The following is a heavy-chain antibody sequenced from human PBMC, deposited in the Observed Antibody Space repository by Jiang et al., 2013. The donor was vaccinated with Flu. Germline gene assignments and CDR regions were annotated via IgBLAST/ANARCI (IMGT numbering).Heavy chain of an antibody. J-gene: IGHJ3*02. CDR3: ARGGFCSGGSCHHDAFDI. Sequence: GSNTWYADSVKGRFTFSRDTSKNTLYLQMNSLRAGDTAVYYCARGGFCSGGSCHHDAFDIWGQGTVVTVSS. D-gene: IGHD2-15*01. V-gene: IGHV3-33*01. CDR2: GSNT.